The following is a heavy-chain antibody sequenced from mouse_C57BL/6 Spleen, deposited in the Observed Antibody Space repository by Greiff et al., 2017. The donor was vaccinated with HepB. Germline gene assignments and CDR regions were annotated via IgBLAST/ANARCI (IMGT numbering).Heavy chain of an antibody. CDR2: ISYDGSN. J-gene: IGHJ4*01. Sequence: EVQRVESGPGLVKPSQSLSLTCSVTGYSITSGYYWNWIRQFPGNKLEWMGYISYDGSNNYNPSLKNRISITRDTSKNQFFLKLNSVTTEDTATYYCARVDYYSNLYAMDYWGQGTSVTVSS. CDR3: ARVDYYSNLYAMDY. V-gene: IGHV3-6*01. CDR1: GYSITSGYY. D-gene: IGHD2-5*01.